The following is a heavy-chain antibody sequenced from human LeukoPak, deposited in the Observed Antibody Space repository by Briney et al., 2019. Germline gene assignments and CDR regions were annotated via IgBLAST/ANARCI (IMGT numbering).Heavy chain of an antibody. CDR3: ARMVPAAVEPALYYYYGMDV. CDR1: GYTFTSYG. D-gene: IGHD2-2*01. V-gene: IGHV1-18*04. J-gene: IGHJ6*04. Sequence: ASVKVSCKASGYTFTSYGISWVRQAPGQGLEWMGWISAYNGNTNYAQKLQGRVTMTTDTSTSTAYMELRSLRSDDTAVYYCARMVPAAVEPALYYYYGMDVWGKGTTVTVSS. CDR2: ISAYNGNT.